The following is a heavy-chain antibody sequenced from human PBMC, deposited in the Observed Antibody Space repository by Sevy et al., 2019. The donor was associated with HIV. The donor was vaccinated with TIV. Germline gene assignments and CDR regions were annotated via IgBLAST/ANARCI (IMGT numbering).Heavy chain of an antibody. CDR3: ARDRVTMVRGVIRLHFDY. CDR2: IWYDGSNK. D-gene: IGHD3-10*01. CDR1: GFTFSSYG. Sequence: GGSLRLSCAASGFTFSSYGMHWVRQAPGKGLEWVAVIWYDGSNKYYADSVKGRFTISRDNSKNTLYLLMNSLRAEDTAVYYCARDRVTMVRGVIRLHFDYWGQGTLVTVSS. J-gene: IGHJ4*02. V-gene: IGHV3-33*01.